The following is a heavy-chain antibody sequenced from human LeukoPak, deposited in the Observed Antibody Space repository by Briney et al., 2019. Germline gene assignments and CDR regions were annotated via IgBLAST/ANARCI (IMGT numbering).Heavy chain of an antibody. Sequence: GGSLRLSCAASGFSFSSYAMSWVRQAPGKGLEWVSAISGSGGSTYYADSVKGRFTISRDNSKNTLYLQMNSLRAEDTAVYYCAKQKYSSGWSHFDYWGQGTLVTVSS. CDR2: ISGSGGST. CDR3: AKQKYSSGWSHFDY. CDR1: GFSFSSYA. D-gene: IGHD6-19*01. V-gene: IGHV3-23*01. J-gene: IGHJ4*02.